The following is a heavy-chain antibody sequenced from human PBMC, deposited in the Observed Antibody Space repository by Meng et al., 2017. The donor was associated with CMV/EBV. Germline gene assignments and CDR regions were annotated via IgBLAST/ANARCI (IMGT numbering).Heavy chain of an antibody. Sequence: YTFTGYYMHWVRQAPGQGLEWMGWINPNSGGTNYAQKFQGRVIMTRDTSISTAYMELSRLRSDDTAVYYCARVPDTIFGVVIKYFQHWGQGTLVTVSS. V-gene: IGHV1-2*02. CDR3: ARVPDTIFGVVIKYFQH. CDR2: INPNSGGT. CDR1: YTFTGYY. D-gene: IGHD3-3*01. J-gene: IGHJ1*01.